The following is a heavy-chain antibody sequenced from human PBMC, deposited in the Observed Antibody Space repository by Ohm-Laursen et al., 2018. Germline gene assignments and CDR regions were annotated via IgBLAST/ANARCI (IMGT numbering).Heavy chain of an antibody. D-gene: IGHD3-3*01. CDR2: IKQDGSEK. Sequence: SLRLSCAASGFTFSSYWMSWVRQAPEKGPEWVANIKQDGSEKYYVDSVKGRFTISRDNAKNSLYLQMNSLRAEDTAVYYCARLGDFWSGYFDYWGQGTLVSVSS. CDR3: ARLGDFWSGYFDY. V-gene: IGHV3-7*01. J-gene: IGHJ4*02. CDR1: GFTFSSYW.